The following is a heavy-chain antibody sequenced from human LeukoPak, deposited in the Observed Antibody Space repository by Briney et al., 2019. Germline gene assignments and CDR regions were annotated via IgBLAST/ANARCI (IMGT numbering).Heavy chain of an antibody. V-gene: IGHV1-18*01. CDR2: ISAYNGNT. D-gene: IGHD3-3*01. J-gene: IGHJ6*03. CDR3: ARDYYDFWSGYQVSNYMDV. Sequence: GASVKVSCKASGYTFTSYGISWVRQAPGQGLEWMGWISAYNGNTNYAQKLQGRVTMTTDTSTSTAYMELRSLRSDDTAVYYCARDYYDFWSGYQVSNYMDVWGKGTTVTVSS. CDR1: GYTFTSYG.